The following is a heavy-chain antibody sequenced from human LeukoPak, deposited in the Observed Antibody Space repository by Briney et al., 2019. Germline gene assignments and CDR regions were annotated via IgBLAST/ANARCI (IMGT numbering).Heavy chain of an antibody. D-gene: IGHD5-24*01. CDR2: IYYSGST. V-gene: IGHV4-59*08. Sequence: SETLSLTCTVSGGSISSYYWSWIRQPPGKGLEWIGYIYYSGSTDYNPSLKSRVTISVDTSKNQFSLKLSSVTAADTAVYYCARVGDGYNSGADDYWGQGTLVTVSS. CDR1: GGSISSYY. J-gene: IGHJ4*02. CDR3: ARVGDGYNSGADDY.